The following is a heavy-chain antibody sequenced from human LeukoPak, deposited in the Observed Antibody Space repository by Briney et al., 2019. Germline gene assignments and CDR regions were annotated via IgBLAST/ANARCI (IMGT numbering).Heavy chain of an antibody. J-gene: IGHJ4*02. CDR2: IYPSGNS. Sequence: SEALSLTCTVSGGSISGYYWNWIRQPPGKGLEWLGYIYPSGNSDYNPSLKSRASMSVDTSKKQISLRLSSVTAADTAVYYCTRRTRIAAGAYNIDFWGQGTLVTVSS. D-gene: IGHD6-25*01. CDR1: GGSISGYY. CDR3: TRRTRIAAGAYNIDF. V-gene: IGHV4-4*09.